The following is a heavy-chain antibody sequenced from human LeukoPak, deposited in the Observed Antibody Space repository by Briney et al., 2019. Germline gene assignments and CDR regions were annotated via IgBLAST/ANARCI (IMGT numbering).Heavy chain of an antibody. CDR3: ARDLGQYYDTSDNWFDP. Sequence: GGSLRLSCEASGFAVSAAYMSWVRQAPGKGLEWVSLINSGGSAYYADSVKGRFTISRDNAKNTLNLQMNSLRAEDTAVYYCARDLGQYYDTSDNWFDPWGQGTLVTVSS. V-gene: IGHV3-66*01. CDR1: GFAVSAAY. J-gene: IGHJ5*02. CDR2: INSGGSA. D-gene: IGHD3-22*01.